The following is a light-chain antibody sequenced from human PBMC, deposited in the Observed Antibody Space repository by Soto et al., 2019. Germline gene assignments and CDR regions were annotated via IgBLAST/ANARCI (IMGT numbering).Light chain of an antibody. Sequence: QSVLTQPPSVSGAPGQTITISCTGSSSNIGAGYDVHWYQQLPGRAPKLLIYGNINRPSGVPDRFSGSKSGTSASLVITGLQAEDEADYYCQAYDTSLSGGVVFGAGTKLTVL. CDR3: QAYDTSLSGGVV. V-gene: IGLV1-40*01. CDR1: SSNIGAGYD. J-gene: IGLJ2*01. CDR2: GNI.